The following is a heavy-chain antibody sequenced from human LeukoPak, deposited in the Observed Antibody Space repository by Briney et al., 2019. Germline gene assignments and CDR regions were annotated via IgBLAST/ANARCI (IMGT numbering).Heavy chain of an antibody. CDR1: GGTFSSYA. CDR2: ISAYNGNT. J-gene: IGHJ6*02. D-gene: IGHD3-22*01. Sequence: GASVKVSCKASGGTFSSYAISWVRQAPGQGLEWMGWISAYNGNTNYAQKLQGRVTMTTDTSTSTAYMELRSLRSDDTAVYYCAREPRYYYDSSGYWYMDVWGQGTTVTVSS. CDR3: AREPRYYYDSSGYWYMDV. V-gene: IGHV1-18*01.